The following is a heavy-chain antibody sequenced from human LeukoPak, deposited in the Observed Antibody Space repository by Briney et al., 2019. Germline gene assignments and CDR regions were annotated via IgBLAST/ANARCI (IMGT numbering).Heavy chain of an antibody. Sequence: PGRSLRLSCAGSGFTFDRYAMHWVRQAPGKGLEWLSIISYDGSKKYDADSVKGRFSISRDNAKNSLYLQMNSLRAEDTAVYYCAREWPLEDSNAGPNYMDVWGKGTTVTVSS. J-gene: IGHJ6*03. CDR3: AREWPLEDSNAGPNYMDV. D-gene: IGHD4-11*01. CDR1: GFTFDRYA. CDR2: ISYDGSKK. V-gene: IGHV3-30*04.